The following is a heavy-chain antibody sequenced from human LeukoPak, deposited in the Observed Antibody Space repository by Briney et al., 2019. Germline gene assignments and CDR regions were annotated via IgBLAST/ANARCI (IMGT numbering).Heavy chain of an antibody. Sequence: GGALRLSCAASGFSFTDAWMSWDRQAPGKGLEYVGRIKGKAAGGTTDYAAPVKGRFTISRDESKNTLYLQMNSLRTEDTAIYYCITPPDWGQVTPVTVSS. CDR2: IKGKAAGGTT. CDR1: GFSFTDAW. J-gene: IGHJ4*02. V-gene: IGHV3-15*01. CDR3: ITPPD.